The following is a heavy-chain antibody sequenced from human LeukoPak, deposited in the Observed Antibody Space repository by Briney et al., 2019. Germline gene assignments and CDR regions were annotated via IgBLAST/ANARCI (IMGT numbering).Heavy chain of an antibody. Sequence: AASVKVSCKASGGTFSSYAISWVRQAPGQGLEWMGRIIPILGIANYAQKFQGRVTITADKSTSTAYMELSSPRSEDTAVYYCARALHPVFYYGMDVWGQGTTVTVSS. CDR2: IIPILGIA. J-gene: IGHJ6*02. CDR1: GGTFSSYA. V-gene: IGHV1-69*04. CDR3: ARALHPVFYYGMDV. D-gene: IGHD3-16*01.